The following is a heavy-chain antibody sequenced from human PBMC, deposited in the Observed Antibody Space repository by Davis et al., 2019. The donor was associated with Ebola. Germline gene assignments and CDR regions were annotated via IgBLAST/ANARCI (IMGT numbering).Heavy chain of an antibody. D-gene: IGHD2-2*02. CDR3: ARSGKYCSSTSCYTNWFDP. J-gene: IGHJ5*02. CDR1: GGSISSYY. V-gene: IGHV4-59*12. Sequence: MPLETLSLTCTVSGGSISSYYWSWIRQPPGKGLEWIGYINYSGNTKYNPSLKSRVTISVDTSKNQFSLKLSSVTAADTAVYYCARSGKYCSSTSCYTNWFDPWGQGTLVTVSS. CDR2: INYSGNT.